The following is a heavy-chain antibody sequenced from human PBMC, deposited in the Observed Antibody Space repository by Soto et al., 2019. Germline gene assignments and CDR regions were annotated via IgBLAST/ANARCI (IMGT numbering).Heavy chain of an antibody. CDR2: ISAYNGNT. J-gene: IGHJ4*02. Sequence: ASVKVSCKASGYTFTSYGISWVRQAPGQGLEWMGWISAYNGNTNYAQKLQGRVTMTTDTSTSTAYMELRSLRSDDTAVYYCARDFAYCSGGSCYHLDYWGQGTLVTAPQ. CDR1: GYTFTSYG. V-gene: IGHV1-18*01. D-gene: IGHD2-15*01. CDR3: ARDFAYCSGGSCYHLDY.